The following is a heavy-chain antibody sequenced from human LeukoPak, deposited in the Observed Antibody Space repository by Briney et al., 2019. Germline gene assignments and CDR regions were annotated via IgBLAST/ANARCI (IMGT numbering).Heavy chain of an antibody. CDR2: ITGSGGST. D-gene: IGHD3-22*01. CDR1: GFTFSSDV. V-gene: IGHV3-23*01. Sequence: GGSPRLSCAASGFTFSSDVMSWVRQAPVKGLEWVSAITGSGGSTYCEVSVKARFTISRDNCKNTLYMQMNSLRVEGAAVYYCAKSHDSSGSDYWGQGTLVTVSS. J-gene: IGHJ4*02. CDR3: AKSHDSSGSDY.